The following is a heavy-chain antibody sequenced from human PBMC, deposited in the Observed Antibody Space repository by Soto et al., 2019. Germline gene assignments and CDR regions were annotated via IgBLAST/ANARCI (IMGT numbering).Heavy chain of an antibody. D-gene: IGHD3-10*01. V-gene: IGHV3-15*01. Sequence: GGSLRLSCAASGFTFSNAWMSWVRQAPGKGLEWVGRIKSKTDGGTTDYAAPVKGRFTISRDDSKKTLYLQMNSLKTEDTAVYYCTTDLHLYYGSGFYLIQSYYYYYMDVWGKGTTVTVSS. J-gene: IGHJ6*03. CDR2: IKSKTDGGTT. CDR3: TTDLHLYYGSGFYLIQSYYYYYMDV. CDR1: GFTFSNAW.